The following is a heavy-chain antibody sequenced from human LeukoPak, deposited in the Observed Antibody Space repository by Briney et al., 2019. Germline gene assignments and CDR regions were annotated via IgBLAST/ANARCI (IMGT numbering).Heavy chain of an antibody. Sequence: GGSLRLSCAASGFTFDDYAMHWVRQAPGKGLEWVSGISWNSGSIGYADSVKGRFTFSRDNAKNSLYLQMNSLRVEDTALYYCTKDRTIGAAGYFDCWGQGTLVTVSS. CDR1: GFTFDDYA. V-gene: IGHV3-9*01. CDR3: TKDRTIGAAGYFDC. J-gene: IGHJ4*02. CDR2: ISWNSGSI. D-gene: IGHD6-13*01.